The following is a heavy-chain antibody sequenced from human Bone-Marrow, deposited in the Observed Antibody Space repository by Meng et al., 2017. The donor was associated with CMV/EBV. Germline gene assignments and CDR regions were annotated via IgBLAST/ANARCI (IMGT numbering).Heavy chain of an antibody. V-gene: IGHV5-51*01. Sequence: GESLKISCRASGYSFMTYWIGWVRQMPGKGLEWMGIVYPGDSDARYSLSFQGQVTISVDKSISTAYLQWSSLKASDSAIYYCGRHGAHRLYIDYWGQGTPVTVSS. CDR2: VYPGDSDA. J-gene: IGHJ4*02. CDR3: GRHGAHRLYIDY. CDR1: GYSFMTYW. D-gene: IGHD3-16*01.